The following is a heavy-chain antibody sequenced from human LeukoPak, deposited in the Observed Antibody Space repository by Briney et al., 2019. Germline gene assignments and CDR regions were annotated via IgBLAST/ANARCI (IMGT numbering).Heavy chain of an antibody. CDR2: INHSGST. Sequence: SETLSLTCAVYGGSFSGYYWSWIRQPPGKGLEWIGEINHSGSTNYNPSLKSRVTISVDTSKNQFSLKLSSVTAADTAVYYCARSLGGPVDFDYWGQGTLVTVSS. D-gene: IGHD4-23*01. V-gene: IGHV4-34*01. CDR1: GGSFSGYY. J-gene: IGHJ4*02. CDR3: ARSLGGPVDFDY.